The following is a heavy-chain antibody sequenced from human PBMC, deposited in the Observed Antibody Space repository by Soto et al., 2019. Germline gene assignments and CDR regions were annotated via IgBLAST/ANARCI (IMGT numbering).Heavy chain of an antibody. Sequence: QVQLVQSGAEVKKPGSSVKVSCTASGGAFRNYAVSWVRQAPGQGLEWMGAVMPTFGAGVYAQKFQGRLTIFADESTNTAYLNLSSLTFGDTAIYYCAASRGFYEAMDAWGQGTTLTVSS. CDR1: GGAFRNYA. CDR3: AASRGFYEAMDA. D-gene: IGHD3-22*01. V-gene: IGHV1-69*01. CDR2: VMPTFGAG. J-gene: IGHJ6*02.